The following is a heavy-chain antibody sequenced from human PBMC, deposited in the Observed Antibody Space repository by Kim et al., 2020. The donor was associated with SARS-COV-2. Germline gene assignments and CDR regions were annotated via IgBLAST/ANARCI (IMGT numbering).Heavy chain of an antibody. CDR3: ARGSSGYSPIFN. J-gene: IGHJ4*02. CDR2: IYYSGST. V-gene: IGHV4-39*01. CDR1: GGSISSSSYY. Sequence: SETLSLTCTVSGGSISSSSYYWGWIRQPPGKGLEWIGSIYYSGSTYYNPSLKSRVTISVDTSKNQFSLKLSSVTAADTAVYYCARGSSGYSPIFNWGQGTLVTVSS. D-gene: IGHD3-22*01.